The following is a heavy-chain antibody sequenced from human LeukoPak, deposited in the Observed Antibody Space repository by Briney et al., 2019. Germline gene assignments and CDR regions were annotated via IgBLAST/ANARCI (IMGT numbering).Heavy chain of an antibody. CDR1: GGSISSGDFY. V-gene: IGHV4-61*02. Sequence: SQTLSLTCTVSGGSISSGDFYWSWIRQPAGKGLEWIGRIYTSGSTNYNPSLQSRVTISVDTSKNQFSLKVTSVTAADTAVYYCARGPYYYDSSGSFDYWGQGTLVTVSS. D-gene: IGHD3-22*01. CDR3: ARGPYYYDSSGSFDY. J-gene: IGHJ4*02. CDR2: IYTSGST.